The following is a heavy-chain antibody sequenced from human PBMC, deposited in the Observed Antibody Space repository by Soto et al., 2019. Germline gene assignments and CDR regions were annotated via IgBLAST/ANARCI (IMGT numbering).Heavy chain of an antibody. CDR1: GGSISSSNW. J-gene: IGHJ4*02. Sequence: SDTLSLTCAVSGGSISSSNWWSWVRQPPGKGLEWIGEIYHSGSTNYNPSLKSRVTISVDKSKNQFSLKLSSVTAADTAVYYCARAPDILSGYYGFGYWGQGTLVTVSS. CDR3: ARAPDILSGYYGFGY. CDR2: IYHSGST. V-gene: IGHV4-4*02. D-gene: IGHD3-9*01.